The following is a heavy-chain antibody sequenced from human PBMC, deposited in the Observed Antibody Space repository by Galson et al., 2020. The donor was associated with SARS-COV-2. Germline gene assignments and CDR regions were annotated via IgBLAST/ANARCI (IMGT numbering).Heavy chain of an antibody. V-gene: IGHV4-34*01. D-gene: IGHD6-19*01. CDR2: INHSGST. CDR3: ARGRYSSGWYWLKDWFDP. Sequence: SETLSLTCAVYGGSFSGYYWSWIRQPPGKGLEWIGEINHSGSTNYNPSLKSRVTISVDTSKNQFSLKLSSVTAADTAVYYCARGRYSSGWYWLKDWFDPWGQGTLVTVSS. CDR1: GGSFSGYY. J-gene: IGHJ5*02.